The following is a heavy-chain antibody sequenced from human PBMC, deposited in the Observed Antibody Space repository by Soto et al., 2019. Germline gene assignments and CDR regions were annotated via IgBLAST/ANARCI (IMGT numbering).Heavy chain of an antibody. CDR2: IDWDDDK. V-gene: IGHV2-70*11. D-gene: IGHD1-26*01. CDR1: GFSLSTSGMC. Sequence: SGPTLVNPTQTLTLTCTFSGFSLSTSGMCVSWIRQPPGKALEWLARIDWDDDKYYSTSLKTRLTISKDTSKNQVVLTMTNMDPVDTATYYCARIRVVGATTNAFDIWGQGTMVTVSS. J-gene: IGHJ3*02. CDR3: ARIRVVGATTNAFDI.